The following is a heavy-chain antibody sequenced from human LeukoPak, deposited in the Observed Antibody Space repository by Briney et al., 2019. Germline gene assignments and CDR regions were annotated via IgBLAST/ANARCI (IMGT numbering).Heavy chain of an antibody. Sequence: GGSLRLXCAASGFTFSSYAMSWVRQAPGKGLEWVSTISGSGATTYYADSVKGRFTISRDNSKNTLYLHVNNLRAEDTAVYYCAKEDDYNYIDYWGQGTLVTVSS. CDR2: ISGSGATT. CDR1: GFTFSSYA. CDR3: AKEDDYNYIDY. J-gene: IGHJ4*02. D-gene: IGHD5-24*01. V-gene: IGHV3-23*01.